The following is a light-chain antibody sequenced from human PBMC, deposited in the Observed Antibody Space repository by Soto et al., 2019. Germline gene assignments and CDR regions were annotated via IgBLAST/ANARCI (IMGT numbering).Light chain of an antibody. V-gene: IGKV3-15*01. CDR3: HYYNNWPPIFT. Sequence: EIVMTQSPATLSVSPGERATLSCRASQSIDSNLAWYQQRPGQPPRLLITGASTRATGIPARFSGSGSGTEFTLINGGLQSEYFSVYYCHYYNNWPPIFTFGPGTKLDIK. CDR2: GAS. CDR1: QSIDSN. J-gene: IGKJ3*01.